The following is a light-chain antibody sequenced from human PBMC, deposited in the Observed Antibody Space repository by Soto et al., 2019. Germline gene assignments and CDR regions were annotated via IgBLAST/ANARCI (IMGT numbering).Light chain of an antibody. CDR3: SSYAGSNTYV. CDR2: EVS. J-gene: IGLJ1*01. V-gene: IGLV2-8*01. Sequence: QSALTQPPSASGSPGQSVTISCTGTSTDVGAYNYVSWYQKHPGEAPKLMIYEVSRRPSGVPDRFTGSRSGNTASLTVSGLQAEDEADYYCSSYAGSNTYVFGTGTKVTVL. CDR1: STDVGAYNY.